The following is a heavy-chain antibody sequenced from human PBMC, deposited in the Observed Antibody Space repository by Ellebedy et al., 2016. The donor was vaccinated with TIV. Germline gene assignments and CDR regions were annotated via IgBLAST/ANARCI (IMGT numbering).Heavy chain of an antibody. CDR1: GYTFTSYG. J-gene: IGHJ3*02. D-gene: IGHD6-19*01. CDR2: ISAYNGNI. V-gene: IGHV1-18*01. Sequence: ASVKVSXKASGYTFTSYGISWVRQAPGQGLEWMGWISAYNGNINYAQKLQGRVTMTTDTSTSTAYMELRSLRSDDTAVYYCARDPYSSGWYGGGAAFDIWGQGTMVTVSS. CDR3: ARDPYSSGWYGGGAAFDI.